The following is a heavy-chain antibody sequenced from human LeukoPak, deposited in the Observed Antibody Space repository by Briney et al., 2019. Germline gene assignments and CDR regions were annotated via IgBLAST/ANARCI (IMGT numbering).Heavy chain of an antibody. V-gene: IGHV1-69*02. CDR2: IIPILGIA. D-gene: IGHD3-16*01. CDR3: ARGGSAGFDY. J-gene: IGHJ4*02. CDR1: GGTFSSYT. Sequence: GASVTVSCKASGGTFSSYTISWVRQAPGQGLEWMGRIIPILGIANYAQKFQGRVTITADKSTITANMELSSLRHEDTAVYYCARGGSAGFDYWGQGTLVTVSS.